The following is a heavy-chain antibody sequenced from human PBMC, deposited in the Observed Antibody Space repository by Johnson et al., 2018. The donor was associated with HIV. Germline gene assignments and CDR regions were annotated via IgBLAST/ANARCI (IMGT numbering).Heavy chain of an antibody. CDR2: IYSGGST. V-gene: IGHV3-66*01. J-gene: IGHJ3*02. CDR3: ARDTAMVHDAFDI. Sequence: VQLVESGGGVVQPGRSLRLSCAASGFTVSSNYMSWVRQAPGKGLEWVSVIYSGGSTYYADSVKGRFTISRDNSKNTLYLQMNSLRAEDTAVYYCARDTAMVHDAFDIWDQGTMVTVSS. D-gene: IGHD5-18*01. CDR1: GFTVSSNY.